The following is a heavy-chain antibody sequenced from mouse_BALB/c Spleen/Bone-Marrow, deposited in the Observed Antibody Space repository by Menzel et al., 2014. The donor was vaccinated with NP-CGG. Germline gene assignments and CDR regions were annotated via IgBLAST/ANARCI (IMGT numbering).Heavy chain of an antibody. CDR3: ARGGGWLLSFDY. D-gene: IGHD2-3*01. Sequence: EVNVVESGGGLVKPGGSLKLSCAASGFTFSSYAMSWVRQTPEKRLEWVASISSGGSTYYPDSVEGRFTISRDNARNILYLQMSSLRSEDTAMYYCARGGGWLLSFDYWGQGTTLTVSS. CDR1: GFTFSSYA. CDR2: ISSGGST. V-gene: IGHV5-6-5*01. J-gene: IGHJ2*01.